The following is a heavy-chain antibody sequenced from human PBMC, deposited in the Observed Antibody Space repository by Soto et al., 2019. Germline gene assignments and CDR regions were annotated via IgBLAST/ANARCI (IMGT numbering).Heavy chain of an antibody. CDR1: GFTFSSYA. CDR3: ASFDLGSSWSNWFHP. V-gene: IGHV3-30-3*01. J-gene: IGHJ5*02. Sequence: QVQLVESGGGVVQPGRSLRLSCAASGFTFSSYAMHWVRQAPGKGLEWVAVISYDGSNKYYADSVKGRFTISRDNSKNTLYLQMNSRRAEDTAVYYCASFDLGSSWSNWFHPWGQGTLVTVSS. CDR2: ISYDGSNK. D-gene: IGHD6-13*01.